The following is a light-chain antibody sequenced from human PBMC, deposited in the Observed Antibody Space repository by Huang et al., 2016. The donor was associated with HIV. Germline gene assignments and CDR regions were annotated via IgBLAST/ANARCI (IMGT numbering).Light chain of an antibody. V-gene: IGKV3-20*01. CDR2: GAS. J-gene: IGKJ1*01. Sequence: EIVLTQSPGTLSLSPGARATLSCRASQSVTSSYLAWYQPRPGQAPRLLIYGASSRATGIPDRFSGSGYGTDFTLTISRLEPEDFAVYYCHQYGSSPQTFGQGTKVEIK. CDR1: QSVTSSY. CDR3: HQYGSSPQT.